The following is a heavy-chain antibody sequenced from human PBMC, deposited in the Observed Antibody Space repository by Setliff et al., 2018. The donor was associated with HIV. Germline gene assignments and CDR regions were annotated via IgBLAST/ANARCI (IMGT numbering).Heavy chain of an antibody. Sequence: ASVQVSCKASGYSFTGYYMHWVRQAPGQGLEWMGRINPNRGGTNYAQKFQGRVTMTRDTSITTAYMELSSLRSDDTAMYYCATDPGYSSTWYSESFQHWGQGTVVTVSS. V-gene: IGHV1-2*06. CDR2: INPNRGGT. CDR1: GYSFTGYY. D-gene: IGHD6-13*01. CDR3: ATDPGYSSTWYSESFQH. J-gene: IGHJ1*01.